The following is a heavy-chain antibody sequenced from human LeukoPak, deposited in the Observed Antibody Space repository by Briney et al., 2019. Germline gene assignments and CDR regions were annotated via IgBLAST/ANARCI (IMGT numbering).Heavy chain of an antibody. CDR2: MNPNSGNT. D-gene: IGHD2-15*01. CDR1: GYTFTSCA. Sequence: GASVKVSCKASGYTFTSCAMNWVRQAPGQGLEWMGWMNPNSGNTGYAQKFQGRVTITRNTSISTVYMELSSLRSEGTAVYYCARSLCSGGSCYYYYYMDVWGKGTTVTV. CDR3: ARSLCSGGSCYYYYYMDV. V-gene: IGHV1-8*03. J-gene: IGHJ6*03.